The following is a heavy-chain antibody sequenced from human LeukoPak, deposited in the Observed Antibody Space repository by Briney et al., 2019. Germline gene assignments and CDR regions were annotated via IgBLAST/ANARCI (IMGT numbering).Heavy chain of an antibody. Sequence: GGSLRLSCAASGFTVSSNYMSWVRQAPGEGLEWVSIIYSGGSTYYADSVKGRFTISRDNSKNTLYLQMNSLRAEDTAVYYCAIFEYSSSGLGDVWGQGTTVTVSS. CDR2: IYSGGST. D-gene: IGHD6-6*01. J-gene: IGHJ6*02. CDR1: GFTVSSNY. V-gene: IGHV3-66*01. CDR3: AIFEYSSSGLGDV.